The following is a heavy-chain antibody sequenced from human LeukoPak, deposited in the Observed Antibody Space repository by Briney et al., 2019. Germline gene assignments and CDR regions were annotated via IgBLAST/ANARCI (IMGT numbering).Heavy chain of an antibody. Sequence: SETLSLTCTVSGGSISSYYWSWIRQPPGKGLEWIGYIYYSGSTNYNPSLKSRVTISVDTSKNQFSLKLSSVTAADTAVYYCARGGGWYDWFGPWGQGTLVTVSS. CDR1: GGSISSYY. D-gene: IGHD6-19*01. J-gene: IGHJ5*02. CDR2: IYYSGST. V-gene: IGHV4-59*01. CDR3: ARGGGWYDWFGP.